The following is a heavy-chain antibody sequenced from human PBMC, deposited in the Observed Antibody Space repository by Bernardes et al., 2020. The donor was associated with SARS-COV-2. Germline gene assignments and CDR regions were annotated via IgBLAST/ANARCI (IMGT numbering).Heavy chain of an antibody. CDR2: INHSGST. CDR1: GGSFSGYY. D-gene: IGHD3-3*01. J-gene: IGHJ6*02. V-gene: IGHV4-34*01. CDR3: ARANVIFGVVIAYYYGMDV. Sequence: SETLSLTCAVYGGSFSGYYWSWIRQPPGKGLEWIGEINHSGSTNYNPSLKSRVTISVDTSKNQFSLKLSSVTAADTAVYYCARANVIFGVVIAYYYGMDVWGQGTTVTVSS.